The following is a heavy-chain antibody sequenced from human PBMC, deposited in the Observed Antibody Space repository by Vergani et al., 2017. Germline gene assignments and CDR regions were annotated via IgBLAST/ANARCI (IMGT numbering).Heavy chain of an antibody. Sequence: EVHLLESGGGLVQSGGSLRPSCAASGFTFSNSALSWVRQAPGRGLAWVSSISGPGLSTYYADSVKGRFSFSRDNSKNTVFLQMHSLRAEDTAIYYCVKEKIDLGSYFFDSWGHGILVTVSS. J-gene: IGHJ4*01. CDR3: VKEKIDLGSYFFDS. D-gene: IGHD2/OR15-2a*01. CDR2: ISGPGLST. V-gene: IGHV3-23*01. CDR1: GFTFSNSA.